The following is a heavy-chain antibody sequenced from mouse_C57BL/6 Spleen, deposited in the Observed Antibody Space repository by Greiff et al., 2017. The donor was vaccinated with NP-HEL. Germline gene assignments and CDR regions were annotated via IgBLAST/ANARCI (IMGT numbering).Heavy chain of an antibody. CDR2: IDPSDSYT. Sequence: QVQLQQPGAELVRPGTSVKLSCKASGYTFTSYWMHWVKQRPGQGLEWIGVIDPSDSYTNYNQKFKGKATLTVDTSSSTAYMQLSSLTSEDSAVYYCARQLRQRYCDVWGTGTTVTVSS. J-gene: IGHJ1*03. CDR3: ARQLRQRYCDV. D-gene: IGHD1-1*01. CDR1: GYTFTSYW. V-gene: IGHV1-59*01.